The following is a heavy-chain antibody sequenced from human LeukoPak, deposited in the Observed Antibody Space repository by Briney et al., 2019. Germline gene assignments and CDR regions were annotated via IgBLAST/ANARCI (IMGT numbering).Heavy chain of an antibody. CDR2: FDPEDGET. V-gene: IGHV1-24*01. CDR1: GYTLTELS. Sequence: ASVKVSCKVSGYTLTELSMHWVRQAPGKGLEWMGGFDPEDGETIYAQKFQGRVTMTRDTSISTAYMELSRLRSDDTAVYYCARASRDGYNYWGQGTLVTVSS. CDR3: ARASRDGYNY. J-gene: IGHJ4*02. D-gene: IGHD5-24*01.